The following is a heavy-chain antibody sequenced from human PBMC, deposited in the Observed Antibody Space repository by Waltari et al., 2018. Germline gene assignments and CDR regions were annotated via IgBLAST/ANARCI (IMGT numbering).Heavy chain of an antibody. CDR2: NNHSGIT. CDR3: VRGHYYFDY. Sequence: QVQLQQWGAGLLKPSETLSLTCAVYGGSFSGYYWSWIRQPPGKGLEWIGENNHSGITNYNPSLKSRVTISVDTSKNQFSLKLSSVTAADTAVYYCVRGHYYFDYWGQGTLVTVSS. J-gene: IGHJ4*02. CDR1: GGSFSGYY. V-gene: IGHV4-34*01.